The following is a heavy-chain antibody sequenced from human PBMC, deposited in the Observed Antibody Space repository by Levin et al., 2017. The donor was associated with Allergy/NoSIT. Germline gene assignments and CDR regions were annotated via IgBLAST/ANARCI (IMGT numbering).Heavy chain of an antibody. CDR1: GYSFPTYW. Sequence: GESLKISCKGSGYSFPTYWLGWVRQMPGKGLEWMGIVYPGDSETRYSPSFQGQVTISADKSISTAYLQWSSLKASDTAMYYCGRLRAYGSGSYYPNFFDSWGQGTLVTVSS. V-gene: IGHV5-51*01. D-gene: IGHD3-10*01. CDR2: VYPGDSET. CDR3: GRLRAYGSGSYYPNFFDS. J-gene: IGHJ4*02.